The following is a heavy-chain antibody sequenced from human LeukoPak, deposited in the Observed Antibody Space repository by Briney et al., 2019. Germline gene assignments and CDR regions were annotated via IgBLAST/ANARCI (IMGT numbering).Heavy chain of an antibody. Sequence: PGGSLRLCCAASGFTFSDYYMSWIRQAPGKGLEWVSYISSSSSYTNYADSVKGRFTISRDNAKNSLYLQMNSLRAEDTAVYYCARVPYRYCGGDCYLFDYWGQGTLVTVSS. CDR2: ISSSSSYT. CDR3: ARVPYRYCGGDCYLFDY. J-gene: IGHJ4*02. CDR1: GFTFSDYY. D-gene: IGHD2-21*02. V-gene: IGHV3-11*06.